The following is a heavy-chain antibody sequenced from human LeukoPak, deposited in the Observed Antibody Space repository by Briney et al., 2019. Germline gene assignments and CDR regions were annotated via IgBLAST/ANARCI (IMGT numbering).Heavy chain of an antibody. CDR3: ARGGYDFWSGPNWFDP. V-gene: IGHV1-69*04. Sequence: ASVKVSCKASGGTFSSYAISWVRQAPGQGLEWMGRIIPILGIANYAQKFQGRVTITADKSTSTAYMELSSLRSEDTAVYYCARGGYDFWSGPNWFDPWGQRTLVTVSS. J-gene: IGHJ5*02. D-gene: IGHD3-3*01. CDR2: IIPILGIA. CDR1: GGTFSSYA.